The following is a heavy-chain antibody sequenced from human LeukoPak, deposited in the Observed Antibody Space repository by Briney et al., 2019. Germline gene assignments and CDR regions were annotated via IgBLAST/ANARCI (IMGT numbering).Heavy chain of an antibody. J-gene: IGHJ3*02. V-gene: IGHV3-23*01. CDR2: ISGSGGGT. CDR1: GFTFSSYG. D-gene: IGHD3-22*01. Sequence: GGSLRLSCAASGFTFSSYGMHWVRQAPGKGLEWVSAISGSGGGTYNADSVKGRFSISRDNSKNTLDLQMNSLRAEDTAVYYCAKLLDSSGYYHVTAFDIWGQGTMVTVSS. CDR3: AKLLDSSGYYHVTAFDI.